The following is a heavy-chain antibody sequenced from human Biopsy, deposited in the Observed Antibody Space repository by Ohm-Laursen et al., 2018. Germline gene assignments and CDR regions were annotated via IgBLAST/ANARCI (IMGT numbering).Heavy chain of an antibody. D-gene: IGHD2-15*01. CDR3: GNEVHGRDY. Sequence: SETLSLTCEVYGKTFSDYYWSWIRQPPGKGLEWIGQINHSGRTNYNPFLKSRVNISADKSNNQFSLKLTSVTSADTAVYFCGNEVHGRDYWGLGALVTVSS. J-gene: IGHJ4*02. CDR2: INHSGRT. V-gene: IGHV4-34*08. CDR1: GKTFSDYY.